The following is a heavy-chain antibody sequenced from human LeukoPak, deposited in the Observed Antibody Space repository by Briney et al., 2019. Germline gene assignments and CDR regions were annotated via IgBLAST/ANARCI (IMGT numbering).Heavy chain of an antibody. Sequence: PSETLSLTCTVSGGSVSSGIYHCPWIRQPPGKGLEWIGYIYYSGSTNYNPSLKSRVTISVDTSKNQFSLKLSSVTAADTAIYYCATVIAYGANSLDYWGQGTLVTVSS. D-gene: IGHD4-23*01. CDR2: IYYSGST. CDR3: ATVIAYGANSLDY. CDR1: GGSVSSGIYH. J-gene: IGHJ4*02. V-gene: IGHV4-61*01.